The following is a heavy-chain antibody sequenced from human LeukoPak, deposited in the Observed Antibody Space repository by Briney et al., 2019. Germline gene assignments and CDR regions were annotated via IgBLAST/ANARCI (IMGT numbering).Heavy chain of an antibody. J-gene: IGHJ4*02. CDR3: TKVEWELPRN. Sequence: GRSLRLSCRTAGFTFGDYAMSWVRQALGKGLEWVGFIRSKTYGGTTEYDASVKDRFTISRDDSKSIAYLQMNSLKTEDTGVYYCTKVEWELPRNWGQGTLVTVST. CDR1: GFTFGDYA. V-gene: IGHV3-49*04. CDR2: IRSKTYGGTT. D-gene: IGHD1-26*01.